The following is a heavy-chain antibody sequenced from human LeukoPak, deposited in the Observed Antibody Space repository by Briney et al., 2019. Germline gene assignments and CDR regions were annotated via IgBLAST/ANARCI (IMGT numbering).Heavy chain of an antibody. CDR1: GFTFSNYA. CDR3: AKDLRSPYCSRTSCNY. D-gene: IGHD2-2*01. V-gene: IGHV3-23*01. CDR2: ISGSGGST. J-gene: IGHJ4*02. Sequence: GGSLRLSCAASGFTFSNYAMSWVRQAPGKGLEWVSSISGSGGSTYYADSVKGRFTISRDNSKNTLYLQMNSLRAEDTAVYYCAKDLRSPYCSRTSCNYWGQGTLVTVSS.